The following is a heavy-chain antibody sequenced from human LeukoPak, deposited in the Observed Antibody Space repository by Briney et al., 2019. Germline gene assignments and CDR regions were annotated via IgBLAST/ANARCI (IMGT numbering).Heavy chain of an antibody. CDR3: ASTEAVLRYSDWLLPFDY. V-gene: IGHV1-69*01. CDR2: IIPIFGTA. Sequence: SVKVSCKASGGTFSSYAISWVRQAPGQGLEWMGGIIPIFGTANYAQKFQGRVTITADESTSTAYMELSSLRSEDTAVYYCASTEAVLRYSDWLLPFDYWGQGTLVTVSS. J-gene: IGHJ4*02. D-gene: IGHD3-9*01. CDR1: GGTFSSYA.